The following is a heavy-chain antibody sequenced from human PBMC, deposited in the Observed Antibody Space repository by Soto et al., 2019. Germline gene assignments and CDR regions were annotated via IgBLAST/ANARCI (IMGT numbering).Heavy chain of an antibody. J-gene: IGHJ6*02. CDR2: ISAYNGNT. Sequence: ASVKVSCKASGYTFTSYGISWVRQAPGQGLEWMGWISAYNGNTNYAQKLQGRATMTTDTSTSTAYMELRSLRSDDTAVYYCARGPTGRYDFWSGYPAGAYYYGMDVWGQGTTVTVSS. CDR1: GYTFTSYG. D-gene: IGHD3-3*01. V-gene: IGHV1-18*01. CDR3: ARGPTGRYDFWSGYPAGAYYYGMDV.